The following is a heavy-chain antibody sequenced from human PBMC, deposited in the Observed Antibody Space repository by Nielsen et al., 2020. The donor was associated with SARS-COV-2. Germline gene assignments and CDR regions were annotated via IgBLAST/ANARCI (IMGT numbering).Heavy chain of an antibody. CDR2: INAGNGNT. D-gene: IGHD1-26*01. J-gene: IGHJ3*02. V-gene: IGHV1-3*01. CDR1: GYTFTSYA. CDR3: ARVLWGGSYLPIGAFDI. Sequence: ASVKVSCKASGYTFTSYAMHWVRQAPGQRLEWMGWINAGNGNTKYSQKFQGRVTITRDTSASTAYMELSSLRSEDTAVYYCARVLWGGSYLPIGAFDIWGQGTMVTVSS.